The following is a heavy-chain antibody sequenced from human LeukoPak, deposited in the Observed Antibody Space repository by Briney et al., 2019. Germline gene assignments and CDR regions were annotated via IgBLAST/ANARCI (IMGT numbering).Heavy chain of an antibody. CDR2: SIPIFGTA. J-gene: IGHJ4*02. Sequence: ASVKVSCKASGGTFSSYAISWVRQAPGQGLEWMGGSIPIFGTANYAQKFQGRVTITTDESTSTAYMELSSLRSEDTAVYYCASTPPCRAEYQLLCSYFDYWGQGTLVTVSS. CDR1: GGTFSSYA. CDR3: ASTPPCRAEYQLLCSYFDY. D-gene: IGHD2-2*01. V-gene: IGHV1-69*05.